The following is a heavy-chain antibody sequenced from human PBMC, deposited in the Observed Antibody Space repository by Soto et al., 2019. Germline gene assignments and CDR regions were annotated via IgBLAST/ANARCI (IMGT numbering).Heavy chain of an antibody. D-gene: IGHD4-17*01. CDR3: AKDGGFDYGFWYFDI. Sequence: QVQLVESGGGVVQPGRSLRLSCAASGFTFSRYTMHWVRQAPGKGLEWVAVISSGGSTKYYADSVKGRFTISRDNSKKTLFLQMNSLRADDTAVYYCAKDGGFDYGFWYFDIWGRGNLVTVSS. CDR1: GFTFSRYT. CDR2: ISSGGSTK. J-gene: IGHJ2*01. V-gene: IGHV3-30-3*01.